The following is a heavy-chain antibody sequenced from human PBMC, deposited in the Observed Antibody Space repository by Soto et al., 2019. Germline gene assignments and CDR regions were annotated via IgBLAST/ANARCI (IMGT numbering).Heavy chain of an antibody. V-gene: IGHV3-9*01. CDR2: ISWHSGFT. Sequence: EVQLVESGGGLLQPGRSLRLSCAASGFSFDAFLMHWVRQAPGKGLEWVSGISWHSGFTGYADAVKGRFTISRDNAKNSLYPHMNSLSGEDTAFYDCVKDISSCSWYAFDIWGQFTMFTVS. CDR1: GFSFDAFL. CDR3: VKDISSCSWYAFDI. D-gene: IGHD6-13*01. J-gene: IGHJ3*02.